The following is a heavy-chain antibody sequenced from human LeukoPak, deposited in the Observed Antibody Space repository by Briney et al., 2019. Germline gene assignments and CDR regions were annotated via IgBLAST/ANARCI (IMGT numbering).Heavy chain of an antibody. J-gene: IGHJ4*02. V-gene: IGHV3-48*02. CDR2: ISSSSSTI. CDR1: GFTFSSYS. Sequence: SGGSLRLSCAASGFTFSSYSMNWVRQAPGKGLEWVSYISSSSSTIYYADSVKGRFTISRDNAKNSLYLQMNSLRDEDTAVYYCARESYYYDSSGHGYWGQGTLVTVSS. D-gene: IGHD3-22*01. CDR3: ARESYYYDSSGHGY.